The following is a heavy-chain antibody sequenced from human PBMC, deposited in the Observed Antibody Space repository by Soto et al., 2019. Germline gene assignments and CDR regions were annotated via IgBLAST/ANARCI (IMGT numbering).Heavy chain of an antibody. CDR1: GFTFSSYG. Sequence: QVQLVESGGGVVQPGRSLRLSCAASGFTFSSYGMHWVRQAPGKGLEWVAVISYDGSNKYYADSVKGRFTISRDNSKNTLYLQMNSLRAEDTAVYYCAKDFRLGAMDPAGVDYWGQGTLVTVSS. J-gene: IGHJ4*02. CDR3: AKDFRLGAMDPAGVDY. CDR2: ISYDGSNK. V-gene: IGHV3-30*18. D-gene: IGHD1-26*01.